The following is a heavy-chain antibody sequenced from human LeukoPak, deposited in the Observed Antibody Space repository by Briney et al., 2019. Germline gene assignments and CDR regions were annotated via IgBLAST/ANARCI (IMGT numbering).Heavy chain of an antibody. J-gene: IGHJ4*02. D-gene: IGHD2-8*01. CDR3: ARRNGLRGVVDC. CDR1: GGSISSYD. CDR2: IYYSGST. V-gene: IGHV4-59*08. Sequence: SETLSLTCTVSGGSISSYDWSWIRQPPGKGLEWIGYIYYSGSTNYNPSLKSRVTISADTSKNQFSLKLSSVTAADTAVYYCARRNGLRGVVDCWGQGTLVTVSS.